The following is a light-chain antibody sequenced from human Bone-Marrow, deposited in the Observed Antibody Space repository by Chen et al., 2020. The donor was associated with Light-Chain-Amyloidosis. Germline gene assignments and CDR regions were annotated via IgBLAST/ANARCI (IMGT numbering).Light chain of an antibody. CDR1: QTISSNY. J-gene: IGKJ4*01. CDR2: GSS. V-gene: IGKV3-20*01. CDR3: QQYGTSPLT. Sequence: EIVLTQSPGTLSLSPGEGANLSCRASQTISSNYLTWYQQKFGQAPRLLIYGSSSRATGIPDRYTGSGSGTDFSLTIIRLEPEDFAMYYCQQYGTSPLTFGGGTKVEI.